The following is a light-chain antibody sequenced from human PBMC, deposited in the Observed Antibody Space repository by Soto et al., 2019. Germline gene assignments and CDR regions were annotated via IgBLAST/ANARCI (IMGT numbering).Light chain of an antibody. V-gene: IGKV1-33*01. CDR1: QGINNY. CDR2: DAS. CDR3: QQYDKLPYT. J-gene: IGKJ2*01. Sequence: DIQMTQSPSSLSASVGDRVTITCQASQGINNYLNWYQQKLGKAPKLLIYDASNLEIGVPSRFSGSASGTDFTLTIFGLQPEDIATYYCQQYDKLPYTFGQGTKLEIK.